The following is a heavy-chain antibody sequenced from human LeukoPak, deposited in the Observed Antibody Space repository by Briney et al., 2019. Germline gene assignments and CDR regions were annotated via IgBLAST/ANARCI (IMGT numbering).Heavy chain of an antibody. D-gene: IGHD4-17*01. Sequence: GGSLRLSCAAPGFTFSSAWMSWVRQAPGKGLEWVSYISSSSSYTNYADSVKGRFTISRDNAKNSLYLQMNSLRAEDTAVYYCARGGDYGDYWGQGTLVTVSS. CDR3: ARGGDYGDY. CDR1: GFTFSSAW. J-gene: IGHJ4*02. CDR2: ISSSSSYT. V-gene: IGHV3-11*05.